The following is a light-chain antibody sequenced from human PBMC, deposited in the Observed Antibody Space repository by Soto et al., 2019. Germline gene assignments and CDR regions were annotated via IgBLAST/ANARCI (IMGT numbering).Light chain of an antibody. CDR1: QSISSY. J-gene: IGKJ1*01. CDR3: QQSYGTPWT. V-gene: IGKV1-39*01. CDR2: AAS. Sequence: DIQMTQSPSSLSASVGDRVTITCRASQSISSYLNWYQKKPGKAPKLLIYAASSLQGGVPSRFSGSGSGTGFTLTISSLQPEDSATYYCQQSYGTPWTFGQGTKVEIK.